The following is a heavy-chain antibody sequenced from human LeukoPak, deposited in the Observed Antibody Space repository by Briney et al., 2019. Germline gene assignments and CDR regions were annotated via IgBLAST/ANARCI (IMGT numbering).Heavy chain of an antibody. CDR3: ARSVGATDYFDY. CDR2: IYYSGST. Sequence: SETLSLTCTVSGGSISSGGYYWSWIRQHPGKGLEWIGYIYYSGSTCYNPSLKSRVTISVDTSKNQFSLKLSSVTAADTAVYYCARSVGATDYFDYWGQGTLVTVSS. CDR1: GGSISSGGYY. J-gene: IGHJ4*02. V-gene: IGHV4-31*03. D-gene: IGHD1-26*01.